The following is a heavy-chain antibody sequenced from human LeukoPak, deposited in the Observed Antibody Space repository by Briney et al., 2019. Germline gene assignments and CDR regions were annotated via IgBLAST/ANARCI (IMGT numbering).Heavy chain of an antibody. D-gene: IGHD5-18*01. CDR3: AKVGYSYNNYGYDAFDI. V-gene: IGHV3-23*01. CDR2: VSGSGGST. J-gene: IGHJ3*02. CDR1: GFTFSSYA. Sequence: PGGSLRLSCAASGFTFSSYAMSWVRQAPGKGLEWVSSVSGSGGSTYYADSVKGRFTISRDHSKNTLYLQMNSLRAEDTAVYYCAKVGYSYNNYGYDAFDIWGQGTMVTVSS.